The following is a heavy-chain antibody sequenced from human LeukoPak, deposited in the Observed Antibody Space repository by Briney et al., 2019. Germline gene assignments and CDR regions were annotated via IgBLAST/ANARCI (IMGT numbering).Heavy chain of an antibody. D-gene: IGHD4-17*01. CDR3: ARRYGDYRRFDY. Sequence: SETLSLTCTVSGGSISSSTYYWGWIRQPPGKGLEWIGNIYYSGSTYYNPSLKSRVTISVDTSKNQFSLKLTSVTAADTAVYYCARRYGDYRRFDYWGQGTLVTVSS. CDR2: IYYSGST. J-gene: IGHJ4*02. CDR1: GGSISSSTYY. V-gene: IGHV4-39*01.